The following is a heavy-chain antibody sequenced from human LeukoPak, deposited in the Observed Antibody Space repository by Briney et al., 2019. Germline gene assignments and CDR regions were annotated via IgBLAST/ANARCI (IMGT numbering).Heavy chain of an antibody. CDR2: INPSGDSR. D-gene: IGHD6-13*01. J-gene: IGHJ4*02. Sequence: GASVKVSCKASGYTFTSYHMHWVRLAPGQGLEWMGIINPSGDSRSYAQKFQGRVTMTRDTSTSTVYMELSSLRSEDTALYYCARAETISSSWPYYFDYWGQGTLVTVSS. CDR3: ARAETISSSWPYYFDY. V-gene: IGHV1-46*01. CDR1: GYTFTSYH.